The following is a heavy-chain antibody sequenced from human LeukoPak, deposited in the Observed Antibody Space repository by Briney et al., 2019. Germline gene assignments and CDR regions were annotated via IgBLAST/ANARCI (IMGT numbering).Heavy chain of an antibody. CDR3: ARSSYSSSWYGWFDP. V-gene: IGHV3-48*04. Sequence: GGSLRLSCAASGFTFSSYSMNWVRQAPGKGLEWVSYISSSSSTIYYADSVKGRFTISRDNAKNSLYLQMNSLRAEDTAVYYCARSSYSSSWYGWFDPWGQGTLVTVSS. D-gene: IGHD6-13*01. CDR2: ISSSSSTI. J-gene: IGHJ5*02. CDR1: GFTFSSYS.